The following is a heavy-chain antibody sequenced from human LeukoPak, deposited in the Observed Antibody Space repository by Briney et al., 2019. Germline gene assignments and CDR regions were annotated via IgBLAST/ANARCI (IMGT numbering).Heavy chain of an antibody. D-gene: IGHD6-19*01. Sequence: GGSLRLSCAASGFTFSSYNMNWVRQAPGRGLEWVSSIIRSGSYINYADSVKGRFTISRDNAKNSLYLQMNSLRAEDTAVYYCAVQSSGAVYWGQGTLVTVSS. CDR2: IIRSGSYI. V-gene: IGHV3-21*01. CDR1: GFTFSSYN. J-gene: IGHJ4*02. CDR3: AVQSSGAVY.